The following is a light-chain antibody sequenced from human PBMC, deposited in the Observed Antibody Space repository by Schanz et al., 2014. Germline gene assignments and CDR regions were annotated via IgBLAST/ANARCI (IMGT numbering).Light chain of an antibody. J-gene: IGKJ1*01. CDR3: QLYGSSPL. V-gene: IGKV3-20*01. Sequence: EIVLTQSPGTLSLSPGERATLSCRASQSVSSSDLAWYQQKAGQAPRLLIYGASSRATGIPDRFSGSGSGTDFTLTISRLEPEDFAVYYCQLYGSSPLFGQGTKVEVK. CDR2: GAS. CDR1: QSVSSSD.